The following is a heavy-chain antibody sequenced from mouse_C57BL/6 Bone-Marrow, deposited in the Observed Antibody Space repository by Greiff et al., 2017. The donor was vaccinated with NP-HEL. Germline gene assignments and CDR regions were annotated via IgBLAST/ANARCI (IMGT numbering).Heavy chain of an antibody. J-gene: IGHJ3*01. Sequence: EVQLQQSGPELVKPGASVKISCKASGYTFTDYYMNWVKQSHGKSLEWIGDINPNNGGTSYNQKFKGKATLTVDKTSSTAYMELRSLTSDDSAVYYCARSLYYSGSSSFAYWGQGTLVTVSA. V-gene: IGHV1-26*01. D-gene: IGHD1-1*01. CDR2: INPNNGGT. CDR1: GYTFTDYY. CDR3: ARSLYYSGSSSFAY.